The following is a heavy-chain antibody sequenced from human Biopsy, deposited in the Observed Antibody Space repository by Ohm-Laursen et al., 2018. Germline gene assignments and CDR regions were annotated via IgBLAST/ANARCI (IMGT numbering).Heavy chain of an antibody. CDR1: GGSISNNNYY. CDR2: IFYRGST. V-gene: IGHV4-39*01. CDR3: ARDYDTSGYYYVS. J-gene: IGHJ5*02. Sequence: SETLSLTWTVSGGSISNNNYYWGWIRQPPGKGLEWIGSIFYRGSTHYKPSLKNRVNISVDTSKNQFSLKLNSVTAADTAVYYCARDYDTSGYYYVSWGQGTLVTVSS. D-gene: IGHD3-22*01.